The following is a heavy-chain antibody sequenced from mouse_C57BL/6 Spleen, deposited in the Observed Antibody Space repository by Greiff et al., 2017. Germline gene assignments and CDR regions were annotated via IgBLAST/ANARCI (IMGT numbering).Heavy chain of an antibody. Sequence: EVKLVESGAELVRPGASVKLSCTASGFNIKDDYMHWVQQRPEQGLEWIGWIDPENGDTESASKFQGKATITADTSSNTAYLQLSSLTSEDTAVYYCTKTVYFDYWGQGTTLTVSS. V-gene: IGHV14-4*01. CDR2: IDPENGDT. CDR1: GFNIKDDY. J-gene: IGHJ2*01. CDR3: TKTVYFDY.